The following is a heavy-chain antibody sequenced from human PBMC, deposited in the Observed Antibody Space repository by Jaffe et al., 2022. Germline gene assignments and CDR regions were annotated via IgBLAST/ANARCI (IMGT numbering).Heavy chain of an antibody. V-gene: IGHV3-7*01. CDR3: ARDEGSSWVYYYYYYMDV. Sequence: EVQLVESGGGLVQPGGSLRLSCAASGFTFSSYWMSWVRQAPGKGLEWVANIKQDGSEKYYVDSVKGRFTISRDNAKNSLYLQMNSLRAEDTAVYYCARDEGSSWVYYYYYYMDVWGKGTTVTVSS. J-gene: IGHJ6*03. CDR2: IKQDGSEK. D-gene: IGHD6-13*01. CDR1: GFTFSSYW.